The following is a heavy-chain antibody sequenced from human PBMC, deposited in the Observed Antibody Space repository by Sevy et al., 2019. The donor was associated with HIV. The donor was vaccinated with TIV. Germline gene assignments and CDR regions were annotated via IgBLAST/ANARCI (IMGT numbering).Heavy chain of an antibody. CDR3: AREGGYYDSSGYPSFDP. D-gene: IGHD3-22*01. CDR2: ISSSSSYI. V-gene: IGHV3-21*01. J-gene: IGHJ5*02. Sequence: GGSLRLSCAASGFTFSSYSMNWVRQAPGKGLEWVSSISSSSSYIYYADSVKGRFTISRENAKNSLYLQMNSLRAEDTAVYYCAREGGYYDSSGYPSFDPWGQGTLVTVSS. CDR1: GFTFSSYS.